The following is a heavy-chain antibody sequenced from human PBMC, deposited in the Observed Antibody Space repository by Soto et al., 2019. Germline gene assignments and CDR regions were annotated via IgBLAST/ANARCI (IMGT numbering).Heavy chain of an antibody. J-gene: IGHJ4*02. CDR3: VKASGYSSGWSGY. CDR1: GFTFSSYA. V-gene: IGHV3-64D*06. Sequence: GGSLRLSCSASGFTFSSYAMHWVRQAPGKGLEYVSAISSDGGSTYYADSVKGRFTISRDNSKNTLYLQMSSLRAEDTAVYYCVKASGYSSGWSGYWGQGTLVTVSS. D-gene: IGHD6-19*01. CDR2: ISSDGGST.